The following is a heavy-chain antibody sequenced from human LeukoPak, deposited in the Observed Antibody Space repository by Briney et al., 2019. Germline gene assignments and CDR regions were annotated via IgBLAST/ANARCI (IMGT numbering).Heavy chain of an antibody. V-gene: IGHV1-2*02. CDR3: ARNPSTTGTKDY. J-gene: IGHJ4*02. CDR1: GYTFTGYY. CDR2: INPNSGGT. D-gene: IGHD1-1*01. Sequence: ASVKVSCKASGYTFTGYYMHWVRQAPGHGLEWMGWINPNSGGTNYAQKFQGRVTMSRDTSISTAYMELSRLRSDDTAVYYYARNPSTTGTKDYWGQGTLVTVSS.